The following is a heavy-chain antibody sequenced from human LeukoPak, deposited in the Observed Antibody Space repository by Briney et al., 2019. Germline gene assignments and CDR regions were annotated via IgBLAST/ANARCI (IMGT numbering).Heavy chain of an antibody. V-gene: IGHV4-31*03. J-gene: IGHJ4*02. CDR1: GGSISSGGYY. D-gene: IGHD2-15*01. Sequence: SETLSLTCTVSGGSISSGGYYWSWIRQHPGKGLEWIGYIYYSGSTYYNPSLKSRVTISADTSKNQFSLDLTSVTAADTAVYYCARGLRGGGTYSLDFWGRGSLVAVSS. CDR2: IYYSGST. CDR3: ARGLRGGGTYSLDF.